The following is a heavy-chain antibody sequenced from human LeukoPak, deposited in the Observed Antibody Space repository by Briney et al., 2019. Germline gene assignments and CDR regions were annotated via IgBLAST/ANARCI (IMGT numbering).Heavy chain of an antibody. Sequence: GGSLRLSCAASGFTFSSYAMHWVRHAPPKSVKGVAVISYDGSNKYYADSVKGRFTISRDNSKNTLYLQMNSLRAEDTAVYYCARDADMGYSGYDWFRYWGQGTLVTVSS. D-gene: IGHD5-12*01. CDR2: ISYDGSNK. CDR1: GFTFSSYA. CDR3: ARDADMGYSGYDWFRY. V-gene: IGHV3-30*04. J-gene: IGHJ4*02.